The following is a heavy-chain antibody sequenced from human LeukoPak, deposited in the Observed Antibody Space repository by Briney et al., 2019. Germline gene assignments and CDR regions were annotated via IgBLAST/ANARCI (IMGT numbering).Heavy chain of an antibody. CDR1: GGSISSSSYF. CDR3: ARVLWPQAGGQRDSSGYGGFDY. J-gene: IGHJ4*02. D-gene: IGHD3-22*01. Sequence: SETLSLTCTVSGGSISSSSYFWGWIRQPPGKGLEWIGTIYFSGSTYYNPSLKSRVTISVDTPKNQFSLKLSSVTAADTAVYYCARVLWPQAGGQRDSSGYGGFDYWGQGTLVTVSS. CDR2: IYFSGST. V-gene: IGHV4-39*07.